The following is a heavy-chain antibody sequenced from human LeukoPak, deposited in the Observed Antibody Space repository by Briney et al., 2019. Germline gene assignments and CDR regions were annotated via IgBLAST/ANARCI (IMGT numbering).Heavy chain of an antibody. D-gene: IGHD2/OR15-2a*01. CDR1: GFTFNTYT. CDR2: ISGSSGII. J-gene: IGHJ4*02. V-gene: IGHV3-48*01. CDR3: VSFYETY. Sequence: GGSLRLSCAASGFTFNTYTMNWVRQAPGKGLEWVSYISGSSGIIDYADSVRGRFTISRDNAKNSLYLQMNSLRAEDTAVYYCVSFYETYWGRGTLVTVSS.